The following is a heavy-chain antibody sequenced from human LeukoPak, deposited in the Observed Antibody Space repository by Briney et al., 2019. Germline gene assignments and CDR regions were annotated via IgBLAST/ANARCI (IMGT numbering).Heavy chain of an antibody. CDR3: ARDTIVDRFRFDP. CDR1: GYTFTSYY. V-gene: IGHV1-46*01. D-gene: IGHD1-26*01. CDR2: INPSGGST. Sequence: ASVKVSCKASGYTFTSYYMHWVRQAPGQGLEWMGIINPSGGSTSYAQKFQGGVTMTRDTSTSTVYMELSSLRSEDTAVYYCARDTIVDRFRFDPWGQGTLVTVSS. J-gene: IGHJ5*02.